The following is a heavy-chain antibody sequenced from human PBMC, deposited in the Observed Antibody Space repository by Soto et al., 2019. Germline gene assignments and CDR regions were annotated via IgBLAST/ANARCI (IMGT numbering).Heavy chain of an antibody. CDR1: GGSISGVFS. Sequence: QLQLQESGSGLVKPSETLSLTCAVSGGSISGVFSWGWSLQSPRTGLACIGYIHQSGRSYYNPSLERRVTMLLVTSSNVFFLNLRSVTAAATAVYYCVRARTFSATNNWFDPWGQGTQGTVSS. J-gene: IGHJ5*02. CDR3: VRARTFSATNNWFDP. V-gene: IGHV4-30-2*06. D-gene: IGHD1-1*01. CDR2: IHQSGRS.